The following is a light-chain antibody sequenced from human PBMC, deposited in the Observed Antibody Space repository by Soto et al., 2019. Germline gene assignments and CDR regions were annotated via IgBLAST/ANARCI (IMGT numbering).Light chain of an antibody. Sequence: EIVLTQSPATLSLSPGERATLSCRASQSVSRYLAWYQQKPGQAPRLLIYDASNRATGIPAMFSGSGSGTDFTLTITSLEPEDFAVYYCQERSNWPSTFGGGTKVEI. J-gene: IGKJ4*01. CDR2: DAS. CDR3: QERSNWPST. CDR1: QSVSRY. V-gene: IGKV3-11*01.